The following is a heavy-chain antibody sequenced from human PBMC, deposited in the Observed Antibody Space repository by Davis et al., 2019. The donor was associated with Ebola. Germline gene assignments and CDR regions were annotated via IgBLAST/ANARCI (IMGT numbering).Heavy chain of an antibody. CDR3: ARGGYAGMDV. V-gene: IGHV1-46*01. D-gene: IGHD5-18*01. CDR1: GTRFTDSA. CDR2: INPSGGST. Sequence: AASVKVSCKASGTRFTDSAVQWVRQAPGQGLEWMGIINPSGGSTSYAQKFQGRVTMTRDTSTSTVYMELSSLRSEDTAVYYCARGGYAGMDVWGQGTTVTVSS. J-gene: IGHJ6*02.